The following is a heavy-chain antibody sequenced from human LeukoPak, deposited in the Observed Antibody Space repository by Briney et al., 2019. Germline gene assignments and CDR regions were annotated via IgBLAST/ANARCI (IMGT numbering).Heavy chain of an antibody. V-gene: IGHV4-61*02. D-gene: IGHD3-22*01. J-gene: IGHJ4*02. CDR3: ARYDSDNAILDY. Sequence: KPSETLSLTCTVSGDSISSGDYYWSWIRQPAGKGLEWIGRISSSGSTNYNPSLKSRVTISLNTSKKQFSLMLTSVTAADTAIYYCARYDSDNAILDYWGQGTLVTVSS. CDR2: ISSSGST. CDR1: GDSISSGDYY.